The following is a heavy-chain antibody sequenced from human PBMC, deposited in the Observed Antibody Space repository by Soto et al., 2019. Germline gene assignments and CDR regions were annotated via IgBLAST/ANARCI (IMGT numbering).Heavy chain of an antibody. CDR3: ARGVYYYDSSGYSYYFDY. Sequence: SVKVSCKASGGTFSSYAISWVRQAPVQGLEWMGGIIPIFGTANYAQKFQGRVTITADKSTSTAYMELSSLRSEDTAVYYCARGVYYYDSSGYSYYFDYWGQGTLVTVSS. J-gene: IGHJ4*02. CDR1: GGTFSSYA. V-gene: IGHV1-69*06. D-gene: IGHD3-22*01. CDR2: IIPIFGTA.